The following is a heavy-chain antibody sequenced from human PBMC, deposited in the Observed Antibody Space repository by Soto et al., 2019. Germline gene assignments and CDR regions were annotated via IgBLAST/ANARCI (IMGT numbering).Heavy chain of an antibody. D-gene: IGHD6-13*01. CDR2: IIPIFGTA. Sequence: SVKVSCKASGGTFSSYAISWVRQAPGQGLEWMGGIIPIFGTANYAQKFQGRVTITADESTSTAYMELSSLRSEDTAVYYCARCIAAAGPYYYYYYGMDVWGQGTTVTVSS. CDR1: GGTFSSYA. J-gene: IGHJ6*02. V-gene: IGHV1-69*13. CDR3: ARCIAAAGPYYYYYYGMDV.